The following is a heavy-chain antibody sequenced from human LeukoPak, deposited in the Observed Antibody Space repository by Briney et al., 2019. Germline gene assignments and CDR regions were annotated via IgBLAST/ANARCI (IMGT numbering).Heavy chain of an antibody. CDR3: VRQQTPHGNFDY. Sequence: PGGSLRLSCAASGFTFDDYAMRWVRQAPGKGLEWVSGISWNSGSIGYADSVKGRFTISRDNAKNFLYLQMSSLRAEDTALYYCVRQQTPHGNFDYWGQGTLVTVSS. CDR2: ISWNSGSI. V-gene: IGHV3-9*01. J-gene: IGHJ4*02. CDR1: GFTFDDYA. D-gene: IGHD1-1*01.